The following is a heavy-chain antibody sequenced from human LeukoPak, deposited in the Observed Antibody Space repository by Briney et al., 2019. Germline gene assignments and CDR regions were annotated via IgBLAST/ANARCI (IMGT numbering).Heavy chain of an antibody. CDR1: GGSISSSSYY. V-gene: IGHV4-39*07. CDR2: IYYSGST. CDR3: ARGPLGWSAVDQDY. J-gene: IGHJ4*02. D-gene: IGHD1-26*01. Sequence: PSETLSLTCTVSGGSISSSSYYWGWIRQPPGKGLEWIGSIYYSGSTYYNPSLKSRVTISVDASKNQFSLKLSSVTAADTAVYYCARGPLGWSAVDQDYWGQGTLVTVSS.